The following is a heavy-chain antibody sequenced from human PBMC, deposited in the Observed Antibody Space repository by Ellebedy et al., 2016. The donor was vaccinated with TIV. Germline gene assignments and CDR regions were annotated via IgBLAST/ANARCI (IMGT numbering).Heavy chain of an antibody. Sequence: GESLKISCAASGFTFSSYWMHWVRQAPGKGLVWVSRINSDGSSTNYADSVKGRFTISRDNAKNTLYLQMNSLRAEDTAVYYCAKDLGSGLPVDYWGQGTLVTVSS. CDR3: AKDLGSGLPVDY. D-gene: IGHD6-19*01. CDR2: INSDGSST. V-gene: IGHV3-74*01. CDR1: GFTFSSYW. J-gene: IGHJ4*02.